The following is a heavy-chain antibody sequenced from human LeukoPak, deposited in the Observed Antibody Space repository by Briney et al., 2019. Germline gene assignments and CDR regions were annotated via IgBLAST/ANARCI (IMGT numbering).Heavy chain of an antibody. V-gene: IGHV1-69*13. D-gene: IGHD2-2*01. CDR3: ARAQLLSSYYYYYYMDV. CDR2: IIPIFGTA. Sequence: SVKVSCKASGYTFTSYGISWVRQAPGQGLEWMGGIIPIFGTANYAQKFQGRVTITADESTSTAYMELSSLRSEDTAVYYCARAQLLSSYYYYYYMDVWGKGTTVTISS. J-gene: IGHJ6*03. CDR1: GYTFTSYG.